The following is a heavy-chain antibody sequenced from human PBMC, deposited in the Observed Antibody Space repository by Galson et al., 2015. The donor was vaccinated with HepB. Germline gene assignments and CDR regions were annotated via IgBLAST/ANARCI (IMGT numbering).Heavy chain of an antibody. CDR1: GGTFSSYT. J-gene: IGHJ1*01. CDR3: ARPESKPDYGGNLHAEYFQH. V-gene: IGHV1-69*02. D-gene: IGHD4-23*01. CDR2: IIPILGIA. Sequence: SVKVSCKASGGTFSSYTISWVRQAPGQGLEWMGRIIPILGIANYAQKFQGRVTITADKSTSTAYMALSSLRSEDTAVYYCARPESKPDYGGNLHAEYFQHWGQGTLVTVSS.